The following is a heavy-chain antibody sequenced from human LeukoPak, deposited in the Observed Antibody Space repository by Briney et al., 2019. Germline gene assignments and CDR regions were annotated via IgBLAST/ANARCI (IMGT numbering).Heavy chain of an antibody. V-gene: IGHV4-59*08. J-gene: IGHJ5*02. D-gene: IGHD6-13*01. Sequence: SETLSLTCTVSSDSMSNNYWSWIRQPPGKGLEWIGYIYYSGSTNYNPSLKSRVTISVDTSKNQFSLKLSSVTAADTAVYYCARNPGIAAAGRVGWFDPWGQGTLVTVSS. CDR1: SDSMSNNY. CDR2: IYYSGST. CDR3: ARNPGIAAAGRVGWFDP.